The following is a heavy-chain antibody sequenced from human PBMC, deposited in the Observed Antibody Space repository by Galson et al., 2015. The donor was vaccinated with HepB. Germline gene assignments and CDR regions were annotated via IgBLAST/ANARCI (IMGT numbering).Heavy chain of an antibody. CDR1: GFSFRSYG. V-gene: IGHV3-30*03. D-gene: IGHD6-19*01. CDR3: ASSGQWLVHDAFDI. Sequence: SLRLSCAASGFSFRSYGMHWVRQAPGKGLEWVAVISYDGSNKYYAESVKGRFTISRDNSKNTLYLQLNSLRAEDTAVYYCASSGQWLVHDAFDIWGQGTMVTVSS. J-gene: IGHJ3*02. CDR2: ISYDGSNK.